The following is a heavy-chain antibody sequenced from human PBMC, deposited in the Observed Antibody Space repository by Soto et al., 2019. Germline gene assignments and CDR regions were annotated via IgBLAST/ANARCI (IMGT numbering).Heavy chain of an antibody. J-gene: IGHJ4*02. CDR2: MNPNSGNT. D-gene: IGHD3-22*01. Sequence: QVQLVQSGAEVKKPGASVKVSCKASGYTFTSYDINWVRQATGQGLEWMGWMNPNSGNTGYAQKFQGRVTMTRNTSISTAYMELSSLRSEDTAVYYCARAVPYYYDSSGYYYFDYWGQGTLVTVSS. V-gene: IGHV1-8*01. CDR3: ARAVPYYYDSSGYYYFDY. CDR1: GYTFTSYD.